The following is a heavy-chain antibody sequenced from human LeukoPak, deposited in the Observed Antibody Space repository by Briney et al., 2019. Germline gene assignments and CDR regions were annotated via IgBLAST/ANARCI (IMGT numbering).Heavy chain of an antibody. CDR3: ASRKVVVAATLGTFDY. Sequence: SETLSLTCTVSGYSISSGYYWGWIRQPPGKGLEWIGSIYHSGSTYYNPSLKSRVTISVDTSKNQFSLKLSSVTAADTAVYYCASRKVVVAATLGTFDYWGQGTLVTVSS. D-gene: IGHD2-15*01. J-gene: IGHJ4*02. CDR2: IYHSGST. CDR1: GYSISSGYY. V-gene: IGHV4-38-2*02.